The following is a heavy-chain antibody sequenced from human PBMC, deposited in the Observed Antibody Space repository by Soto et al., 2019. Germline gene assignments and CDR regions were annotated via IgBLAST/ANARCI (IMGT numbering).Heavy chain of an antibody. Sequence: SATLSLTCTVSGGSISSYYWSWIRQPPGKGLEWIGYIYYSGSTNYNPSLKSRVTISVDTSKNQFSLKLSSVTAADTAVYYCARFNWYFDLWGRGTLVTVSS. CDR2: IYYSGST. CDR1: GGSISSYY. J-gene: IGHJ2*01. V-gene: IGHV4-59*08. CDR3: ARFNWYFDL.